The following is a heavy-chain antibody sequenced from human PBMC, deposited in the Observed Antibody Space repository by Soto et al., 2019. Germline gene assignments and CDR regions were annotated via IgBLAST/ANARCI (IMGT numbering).Heavy chain of an antibody. CDR3: ARRGAGQQLVRGLDY. D-gene: IGHD6-13*01. J-gene: IGHJ4*01. V-gene: IGHV4-34*01. CDR2: INHSGST. CDR1: GGSFSGYY. Sequence: TLETLSLTCAVYGGSFSGYYWSWIRQPPGKGLEWIGEINHSGSTNYNPSLKSRVTISVDTSKNQFSLKLSSVTAADTAVYYCARRGAGQQLVRGLDYWGHGTLFTVSS.